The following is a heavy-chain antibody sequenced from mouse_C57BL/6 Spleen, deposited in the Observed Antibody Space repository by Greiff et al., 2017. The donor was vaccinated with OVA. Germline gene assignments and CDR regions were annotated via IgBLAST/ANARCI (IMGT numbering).Heavy chain of an antibody. CDR1: GFTFNTYA. J-gene: IGHJ2*01. CDR3: VREGGLLRYYFDY. D-gene: IGHD1-1*01. Sequence: EVQLVESGGGLVQPKGSLKLSCAASGFTFNTYAMHWVRQAPGKGLEWVARIRSKSSNYATYYADSVKDRFTNSRDISQNMLYLQINMQRTDDTAMYYCVREGGLLRYYFDYWGQGTPLTVSS. CDR2: IRSKSSNYAT. V-gene: IGHV10-3*01.